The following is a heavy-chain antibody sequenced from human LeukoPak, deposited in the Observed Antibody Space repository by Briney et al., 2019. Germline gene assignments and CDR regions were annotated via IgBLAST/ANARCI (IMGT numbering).Heavy chain of an antibody. CDR2: INPDNGGT. V-gene: IGHV1-2*02. J-gene: IGHJ6*03. CDR3: AREGYYDFYGYMDV. CDR1: GYTFTGYY. Sequence: GASVKVSCKASGYTFTGYYMHWVRQAPGQGLEWMGWINPDNGGTNYAQKFQGRVIMTRDTSISTAYMELSRLRSDDTTVYYCAREGYYDFYGYMDVWGKGTTVTVSS. D-gene: IGHD3-3*01.